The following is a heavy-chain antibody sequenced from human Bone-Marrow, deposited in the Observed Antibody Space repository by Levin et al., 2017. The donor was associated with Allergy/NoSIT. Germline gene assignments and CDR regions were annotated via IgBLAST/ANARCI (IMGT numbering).Heavy chain of an antibody. Sequence: GGSLRLSCAASGFTFSGSAMHWVRQASGKGLEWVGRIRSKANSYATAYAASVKGRFTISRDDSKNTAYLQMNSLKTEDTAVYYCTSNFLDVVPAAIYNWFDPWGQGTLVTVSS. CDR1: GFTFSGSA. J-gene: IGHJ5*02. V-gene: IGHV3-73*01. CDR3: TSNFLDVVPAAIYNWFDP. CDR2: IRSKANSYAT. D-gene: IGHD2-2*02.